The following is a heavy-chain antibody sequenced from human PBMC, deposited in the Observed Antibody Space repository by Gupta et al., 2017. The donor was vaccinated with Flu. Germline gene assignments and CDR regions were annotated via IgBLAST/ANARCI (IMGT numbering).Heavy chain of an antibody. D-gene: IGHD1-26*01. CDR2: ISGSSSDT. V-gene: IGHV3-11*05. Sequence: QVQLVESGGGLVKPGGSLRLSCATPGFSFSDYQLSWIRQAPGKGLEWVSYISGSSSDTNSADSVKGRFTISRDNAKNSLHLQMNSLIADDTAVYYCARDIRFIGSFYYFDYWGQGTLVTVSS. CDR3: ARDIRFIGSFYYFDY. CDR1: GFSFSDYQ. J-gene: IGHJ4*02.